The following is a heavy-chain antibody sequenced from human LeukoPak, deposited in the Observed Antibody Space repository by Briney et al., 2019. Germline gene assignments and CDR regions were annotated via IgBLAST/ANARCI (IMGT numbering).Heavy chain of an antibody. V-gene: IGHV1-18*01. CDR3: VRDGGRSIAARPGFDY. CDR1: GYTFTSYG. Sequence: GVSVKVSCKPSGYTFTSYGVNWVRQAPGQGLEWMGWISTYDAKTYYAQMLQGRVTMTRDTSTSTVYMELRSLRSDDTAVYYCVRDGGRSIAARPGFDYWGQGTPVTVSS. J-gene: IGHJ4*02. CDR2: ISTYDAKT. D-gene: IGHD6-6*01.